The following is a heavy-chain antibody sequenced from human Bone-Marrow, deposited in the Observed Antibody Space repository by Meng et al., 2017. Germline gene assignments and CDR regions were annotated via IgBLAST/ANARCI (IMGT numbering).Heavy chain of an antibody. CDR3: ARETSSSWYTGWFDP. CDR1: GYTFTSYA. V-gene: IGHV7-4-1*02. J-gene: IGHJ5*02. Sequence: VSVKVSCKASGYTFTSYAMNWVRQAPGQGLEWMGWINTNTGNPTYAQGFTGRFVFSLDTSVSTAYLQISSLKAEDAAVYYSARETSSSWYTGWFDPWGQGTLVTVSS. CDR2: INTNTGNP. D-gene: IGHD6-13*01.